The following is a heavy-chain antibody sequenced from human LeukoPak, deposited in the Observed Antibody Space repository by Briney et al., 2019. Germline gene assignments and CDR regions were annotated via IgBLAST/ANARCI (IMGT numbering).Heavy chain of an antibody. CDR1: GGTLSSNSAS. CDR2: TYYRYKWYN. Sequence: SQTLSLTCALSGGTLSSNSASWNWIRQSPSRGLEWLGRTYYRYKWYNDYAVSVKSRININPDTSKNQFPLQLNSVTRGDTAVYYCARGFPRYFDLWGRGTVVTVSS. D-gene: IGHD2-21*01. J-gene: IGHJ2*01. CDR3: ARGFPRYFDL. V-gene: IGHV6-1*01.